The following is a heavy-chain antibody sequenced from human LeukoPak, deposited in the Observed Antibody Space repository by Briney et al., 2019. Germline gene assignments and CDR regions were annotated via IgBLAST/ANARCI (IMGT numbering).Heavy chain of an antibody. D-gene: IGHD3-22*01. CDR3: ARGMYYYDSRRADAFDI. J-gene: IGHJ3*02. V-gene: IGHV3-21*01. CDR1: GFTVSSNY. Sequence: GGSLRLSCAASGFTVSSNYMSWVRQAPGKGLEWVSSISSSSSYIYYADSVKGRFTISRDNAKNSLYLQMNSLRAEDTAVYYCARGMYYYDSRRADAFDIWGQGTMVTVSS. CDR2: ISSSSSYI.